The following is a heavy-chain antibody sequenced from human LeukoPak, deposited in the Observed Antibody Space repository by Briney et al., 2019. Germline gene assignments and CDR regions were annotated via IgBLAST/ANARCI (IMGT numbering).Heavy chain of an antibody. J-gene: IGHJ4*02. CDR2: ISAYNGNT. CDR1: GYTFTSYG. V-gene: IGHV1-18*01. CDR3: ARDNSSSWYDWGY. D-gene: IGHD6-13*01. Sequence: ASVKVSCKASGYTFTSYGISWVRQAPGQGLEWMGWISAYNGNTNYAQKLQGRVTMTTDTSTSTAYTELRSLRSDDTAVYYCARDNSSSWYDWGYWGQGTLVTVSS.